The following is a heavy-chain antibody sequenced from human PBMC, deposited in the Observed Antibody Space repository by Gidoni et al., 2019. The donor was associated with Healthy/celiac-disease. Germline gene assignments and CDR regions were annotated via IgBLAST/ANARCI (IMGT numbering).Heavy chain of an antibody. V-gene: IGHV1-69*01. CDR1: GGTFSSHA. D-gene: IGHD3-22*01. CDR2: IIPIFGTA. J-gene: IGHJ4*02. CDR3: ARSEYYYDSSGYYRALTSSLDY. Sequence: QVQLVQSGAEVKKPGSSVKVSCKASGGTFSSHAISWVRQAPGQGLEWMGGIIPIFGTANYAQKFQGRVTITADESTSTAYMELSSLRSEDTAVYYCARSEYYYDSSGYYRALTSSLDYWGQGTLVTVSS.